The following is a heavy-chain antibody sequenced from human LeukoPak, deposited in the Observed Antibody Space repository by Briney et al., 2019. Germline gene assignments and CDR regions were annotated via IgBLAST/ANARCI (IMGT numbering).Heavy chain of an antibody. J-gene: IGHJ4*02. CDR1: GFTFSSYS. Sequence: AGGSLRLSCAASGFTFSSYSMNWVRQAPGKGLEWVSSISSSSSYTYYADSVKGRFTISRDNAKNSLYLQMNSLRAEDTAVYYCARATDCGGDCYWAGDYWGQGTLVTVSS. CDR2: ISSSSSYT. CDR3: ARATDCGGDCYWAGDY. D-gene: IGHD2-21*02. V-gene: IGHV3-21*01.